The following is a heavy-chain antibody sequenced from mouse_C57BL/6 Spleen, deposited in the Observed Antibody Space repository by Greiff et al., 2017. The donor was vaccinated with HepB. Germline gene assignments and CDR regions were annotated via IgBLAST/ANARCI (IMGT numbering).Heavy chain of an antibody. CDR2: ISNGGGST. CDR1: GFTFSDYY. J-gene: IGHJ3*01. V-gene: IGHV5-12*01. D-gene: IGHD3-2*02. Sequence: EVQVVESGGGLVQPGGSLKLSCAASGFTFSDYYMYWVRQTPEKRLEWVAYISNGGGSTYYPDTVKGRFTISRDNAKNTLYLQMSRLKSEDTAMYYCARHGFSEGFAYWGQGTLVTVSA. CDR3: ARHGFSEGFAY.